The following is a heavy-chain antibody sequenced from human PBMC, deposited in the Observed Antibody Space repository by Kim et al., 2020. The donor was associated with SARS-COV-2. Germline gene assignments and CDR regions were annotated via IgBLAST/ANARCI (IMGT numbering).Heavy chain of an antibody. V-gene: IGHV1-69*13. D-gene: IGHD5-18*01. Sequence: SVKVSCKASGGTFSSYAISWVRQAPGQGLEWMGGIIPIFGTANYAQKFQGRVTITADESTSTAYMELSSLRSEDTAVYYCARDGWRGYSYGPSDVWGQGTTVTVSS. J-gene: IGHJ6*02. CDR2: IIPIFGTA. CDR1: GGTFSSYA. CDR3: ARDGWRGYSYGPSDV.